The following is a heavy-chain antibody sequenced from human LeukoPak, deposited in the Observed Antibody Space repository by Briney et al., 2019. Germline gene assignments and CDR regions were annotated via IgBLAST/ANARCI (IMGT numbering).Heavy chain of an antibody. Sequence: SETLSLTCTVSGGSISSSSYYWGWIRQPPGKGLEWIGSIYYSGSTYYNPSLKSRVTISVDTSKNQFSLKLSSVTAADTAVYYCASNYYYDSSGYYYGAEYFQHWGQGTLVTVSS. CDR3: ASNYYYDSSGYYYGAEYFQH. CDR1: GGSISSSSYY. V-gene: IGHV4-39*07. J-gene: IGHJ1*01. D-gene: IGHD3-22*01. CDR2: IYYSGST.